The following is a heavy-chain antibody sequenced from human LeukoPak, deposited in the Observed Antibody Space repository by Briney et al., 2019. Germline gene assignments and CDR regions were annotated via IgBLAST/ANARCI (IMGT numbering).Heavy chain of an antibody. CDR2: ISDSGGGT. J-gene: IGHJ1*01. V-gene: IGHV3-23*01. CDR1: GFTFSSFA. CDR3: AKIVGGERRAVTTGGDSEKWYFQH. D-gene: IGHD2-21*02. Sequence: TGGSLRLSCAASGFTFSSFAMSWVRQAPGKGLEWVSTISDSGGGTYYADSVEGRFTISRDSSKNTLYLQMNGLRAEDTAVYYCAKIVGGERRAVTTGGDSEKWYFQHWGQGTLVTVSS.